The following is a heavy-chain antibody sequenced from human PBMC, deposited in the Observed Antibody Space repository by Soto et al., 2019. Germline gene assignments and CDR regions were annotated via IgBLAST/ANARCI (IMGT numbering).Heavy chain of an antibody. CDR3: ARHIGVTGTRGFDY. Sequence: QVQLQESGPGLVKPSGTLSLTCAVSGASISDNNWWIWVRQPPGKGLEWIGEVVHRGTTNHNPSLRSRVTISMDKSKNQISLTLSSVTAADSAVYYCARHIGVTGTRGFDYWGQGTLVTVSS. J-gene: IGHJ4*02. CDR2: VVHRGTT. CDR1: GASISDNNW. D-gene: IGHD6-19*01. V-gene: IGHV4-4*02.